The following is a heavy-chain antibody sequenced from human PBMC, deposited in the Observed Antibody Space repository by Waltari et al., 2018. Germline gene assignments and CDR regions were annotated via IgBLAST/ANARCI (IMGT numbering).Heavy chain of an antibody. V-gene: IGHV3-30*02. CDR3: ARPDIVVVVAATSFGY. Sequence: QVQLVESGGGVVQPGGSLRLSCAACGFTFSSYGMHWVPQAPGKGLEWVGFIRYDGSNKYYADSVKGRFTISRDNSKNTLYLQMNSLRAEDTAVYYCARPDIVVVVAATSFGYWGQGTLVTVSS. J-gene: IGHJ4*02. CDR1: GFTFSSYG. CDR2: IRYDGSNK. D-gene: IGHD2-15*01.